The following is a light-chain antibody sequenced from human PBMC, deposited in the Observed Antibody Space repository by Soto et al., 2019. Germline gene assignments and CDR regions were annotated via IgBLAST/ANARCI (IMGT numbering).Light chain of an antibody. V-gene: IGLV2-14*01. Sequence: QSALTQPASVSGSPGQSITISCTGTSSDVGGYNYVSWYQQHPGKVPKLMICDVSDRPSGVSNRFSGSKSGNTASLTISGLQGEDEADYYCSSYTSSGTLVFGGGTKLTVL. CDR2: DVS. CDR1: SSDVGGYNY. J-gene: IGLJ2*01. CDR3: SSYTSSGTLV.